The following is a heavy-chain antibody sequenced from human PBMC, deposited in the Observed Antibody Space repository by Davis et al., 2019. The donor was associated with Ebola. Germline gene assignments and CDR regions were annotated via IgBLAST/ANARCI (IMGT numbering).Heavy chain of an antibody. D-gene: IGHD6-19*01. V-gene: IGHV3-23*01. Sequence: GGSLRLSCAASGFTFSSYAMSWVRQAPGKGLEWVSAISPSGGSTYYADSVKGRFTISRDNSKNTFNLQMNSLTAEDTAVYYCARDIGYSDGWPDYYYYGMDVWGQGTTVTVSS. CDR1: GFTFSSYA. CDR3: ARDIGYSDGWPDYYYYGMDV. J-gene: IGHJ6*02. CDR2: ISPSGGST.